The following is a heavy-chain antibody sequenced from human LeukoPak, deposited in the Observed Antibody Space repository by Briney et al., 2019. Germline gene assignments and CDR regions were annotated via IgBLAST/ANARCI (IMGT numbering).Heavy chain of an antibody. CDR2: IYTSGST. CDR1: GGSISSYY. D-gene: IGHD3-3*01. Sequence: PSETLSLTCTVSGGSISSYYWSWIRQPAGKGLEWIGRIYTSGSTNYNPSLKSRVTMSVDTSKNQFSLKLSPVTAADTAVYYCARDGTKDYDFWSGYYNYYYYGMDVWGQGTTVTVSS. CDR3: ARDGTKDYDFWSGYYNYYYYGMDV. J-gene: IGHJ6*02. V-gene: IGHV4-4*07.